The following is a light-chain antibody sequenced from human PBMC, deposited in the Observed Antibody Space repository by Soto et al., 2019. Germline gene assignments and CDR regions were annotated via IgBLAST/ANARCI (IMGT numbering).Light chain of an antibody. CDR1: QSISSY. CDR3: PQSYSTPPL. Sequence: DIQMTQSPSSLSASVGDRVTITCRASQSISSYLNWYQQKPGKAPKLLIYAASSLQSGVPSRFSGNGSGTDFTLTISSLQPENFATYYCPQSYSTPPLFGGGTKVEIK. CDR2: AAS. J-gene: IGKJ4*01. V-gene: IGKV1-39*01.